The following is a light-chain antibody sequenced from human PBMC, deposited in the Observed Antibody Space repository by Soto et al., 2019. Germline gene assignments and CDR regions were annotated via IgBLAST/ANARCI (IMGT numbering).Light chain of an antibody. CDR3: QQSYSTRLT. J-gene: IGKJ4*01. Sequence: DIQMTQSPSSLSASVGDRVTITCRASQSISSYLNWYQQKPGKAPKLLIYAASNLQSGVPSRFSGGGSGTDFTLTISSLQAEDFATYYCQQSYSTRLTFGGGTKVEIK. CDR2: AAS. V-gene: IGKV1-39*01. CDR1: QSISSY.